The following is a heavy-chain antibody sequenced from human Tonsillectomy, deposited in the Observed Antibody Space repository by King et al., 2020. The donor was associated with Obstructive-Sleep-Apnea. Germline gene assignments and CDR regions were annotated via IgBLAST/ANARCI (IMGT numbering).Heavy chain of an antibody. CDR1: GFTFSNYW. V-gene: IGHV3-7*04. J-gene: IGHJ4*02. D-gene: IGHD3-22*01. CDR3: ARGYESSGGPY. CDR2: IKQDGSEK. Sequence: VQLVESGGGLVQPGGSLRLSCAASGFTFSNYWMSWVRQAPGKGLEWVANIKQDGSEKYYVDSVKGRFTISRDNAKQSLYLQLNSVRAEDTAVYYCARGYESSGGPYWGQGTLVTVSP.